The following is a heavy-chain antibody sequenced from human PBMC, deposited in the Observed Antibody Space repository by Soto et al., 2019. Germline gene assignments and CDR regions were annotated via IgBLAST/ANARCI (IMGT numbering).Heavy chain of an antibody. CDR2: IYYSGST. J-gene: IGHJ5*02. CDR3: ARRITLFGVAMYNWFDP. V-gene: IGHV4-39*01. CDR1: GGSISSSSYY. Sequence: SETLSLTCTVSGGSISSSSYYWGWIRQPPGKGLEWIGSIYYSGSTYYNPSLKSRVTISVDTSKNQFSLKLSSVTAADTAVYYCARRITLFGVAMYNWFDPWGQGTLVTVSS. D-gene: IGHD3-3*01.